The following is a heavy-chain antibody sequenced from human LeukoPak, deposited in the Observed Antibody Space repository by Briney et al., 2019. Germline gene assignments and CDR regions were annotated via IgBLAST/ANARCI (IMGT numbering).Heavy chain of an antibody. CDR3: AREAVAAAIDY. V-gene: IGHV3-64*01. CDR1: GFTFSRHA. D-gene: IGHD2-15*01. Sequence: PGGSLRLSCAASGFTFSRHAMHWVRQAPRKGLEYVSAISSNGGSTYYGNSVKGRFTISRDNSKNTLYLQMGSLRTEDMAVYYCAREAVAAAIDYWGQGTLVTVSS. J-gene: IGHJ4*02. CDR2: ISSNGGST.